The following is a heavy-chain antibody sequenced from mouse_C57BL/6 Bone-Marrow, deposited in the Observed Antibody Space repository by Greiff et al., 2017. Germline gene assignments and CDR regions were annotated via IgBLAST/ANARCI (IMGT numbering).Heavy chain of an antibody. CDR3: ARSSAQATPRAMDY. CDR1: GYTFTDYN. D-gene: IGHD3-2*02. V-gene: IGHV1-18*01. Sequence: SGPELVKPGASVKIPCKASGYTFTDYNMDWVKQSHGKSLEWIGDINPNNGGTIYNQKFKGKATLTVDKSSSTAYMELRSLTSEDTAVYYCARSSAQATPRAMDYWGQGTSVTVSS. CDR2: INPNNGGT. J-gene: IGHJ4*01.